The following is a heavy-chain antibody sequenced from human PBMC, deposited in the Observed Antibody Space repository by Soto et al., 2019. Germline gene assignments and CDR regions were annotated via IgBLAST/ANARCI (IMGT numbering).Heavy chain of an antibody. Sequence: PGGSLRLSCAASGFTFRSYAMICVRQAPGKGLEWVSAISGSGGSTYYADSVKGRFTISRDNSKNTLYLQMNSLRAEDTAVYYCAKDREYYGSGSPNAYWVQGTLVTVSS. J-gene: IGHJ4*02. CDR1: GFTFRSYA. CDR3: AKDREYYGSGSPNAY. D-gene: IGHD3-10*01. V-gene: IGHV3-23*01. CDR2: ISGSGGST.